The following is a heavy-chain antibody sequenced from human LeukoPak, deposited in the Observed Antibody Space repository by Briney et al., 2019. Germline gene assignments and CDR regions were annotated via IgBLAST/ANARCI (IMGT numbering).Heavy chain of an antibody. V-gene: IGHV3-11*06. CDR3: ARDGRSGPNWFDP. J-gene: IGHJ5*02. D-gene: IGHD7-27*01. CDR1: GVTFSDYY. Sequence: GGSLRLSCAASGVTFSDYYMSWIRQAPGKGPEWVSYISSCSSYTNYADSVKGRFTISRDNAKNSLYLQMNSLRAEDTAVYYCARDGRSGPNWFDPWGQGTLVTVSS. CDR2: ISSCSSYT.